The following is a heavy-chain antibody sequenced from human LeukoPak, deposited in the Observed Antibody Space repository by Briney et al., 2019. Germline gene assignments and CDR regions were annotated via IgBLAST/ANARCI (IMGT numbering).Heavy chain of an antibody. CDR3: ARDTMFSY. J-gene: IGHJ4*02. CDR1: GGSISSGDYY. V-gene: IGHV4-61*08. CDR2: IYYSGST. Sequence: SETLSLTCTVSGGSISSGDYYWSWIRQPPGKGLEWIGYIYYSGSTNYNPSLKSRVTISLNTSKNQFSLRLNSVTAADTAVYYCARDTMFSYWGRGTLVTVSS. D-gene: IGHD3-9*01.